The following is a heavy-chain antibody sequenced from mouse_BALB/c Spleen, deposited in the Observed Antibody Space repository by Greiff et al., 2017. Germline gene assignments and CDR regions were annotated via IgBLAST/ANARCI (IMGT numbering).Heavy chain of an antibody. Sequence: EVHLVESGGGLVKPGGSLKLSCAASGFTFSSYAMSWVRQSPEKRLEWVAEISSGGSYTYYPDTVTGRFTISRDNAKNTLYLEMSSLRSEDTAMYYCARDTPYGNYGMDYWGQGTSVTVSS. CDR1: GFTFSSYA. V-gene: IGHV5-9-4*01. CDR3: ARDTPYGNYGMDY. CDR2: ISSGGSYT. J-gene: IGHJ4*01. D-gene: IGHD2-10*02.